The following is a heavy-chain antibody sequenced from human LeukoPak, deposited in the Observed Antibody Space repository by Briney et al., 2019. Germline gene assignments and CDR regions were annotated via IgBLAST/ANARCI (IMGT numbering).Heavy chain of an antibody. V-gene: IGHV4-59*11. Sequence: KASETLSLTCAVSGDSFSSHYWSWIRQPPGKGLEWIGNIHYSGSTNYNTSLESRVTISVDTSKNQFSLKLTSVTAADTAVYYCARDQGWGVAYGMDVWGKGTTVTVSS. J-gene: IGHJ6*04. CDR3: ARDQGWGVAYGMDV. CDR1: GDSFSSHY. CDR2: IHYSGST. D-gene: IGHD3-16*01.